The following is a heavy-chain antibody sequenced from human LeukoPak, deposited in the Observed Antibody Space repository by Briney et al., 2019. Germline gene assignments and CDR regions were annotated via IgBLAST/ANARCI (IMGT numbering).Heavy chain of an antibody. CDR3: ARRNGGYSYGSHFDY. CDR1: GGSFSGYD. V-gene: IGHV4-34*01. CDR2: INHSGST. Sequence: PSETPSLTCAVSGGSFSGYDRSWIRPPPGKGLEWIGAINHSGSTNYNPSLKSRVTISVDTSKNQISLGLSSVTAADTAVYYCARRNGGYSYGSHFDYWGQGTLVTVSS. D-gene: IGHD5-18*01. J-gene: IGHJ4*02.